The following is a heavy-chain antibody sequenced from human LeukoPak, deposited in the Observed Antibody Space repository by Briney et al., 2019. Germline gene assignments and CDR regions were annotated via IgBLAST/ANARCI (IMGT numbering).Heavy chain of an antibody. Sequence: SGGSLRLSCAASGFTFSSYGMHWVRQAPGKGLEWVAFIRYDGSNKYYADSVKGRFTISRDNSKNTLYLQMNSLRAEDTAVYYCAKDIVVVPAAPGWFDPWGQGTLVTVSS. CDR1: GFTFSSYG. CDR2: IRYDGSNK. D-gene: IGHD2-2*01. V-gene: IGHV3-30*02. J-gene: IGHJ5*02. CDR3: AKDIVVVPAAPGWFDP.